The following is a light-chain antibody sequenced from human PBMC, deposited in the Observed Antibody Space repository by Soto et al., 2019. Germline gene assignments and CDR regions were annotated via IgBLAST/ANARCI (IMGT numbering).Light chain of an antibody. J-gene: IGLJ2*01. CDR2: DVS. CDR1: SSDVGGYNY. V-gene: IGLV2-14*01. Sequence: QSALTQPASVSGSPGQSITISCTGTSSDVGGYNYVSWYQQLPGKAPKLMIYDVSNRPSGVSNRFSGSKSGNTASLTISGLQAEEEADYYCSSYTSSSTLVFGGGTKVTVL. CDR3: SSYTSSSTLV.